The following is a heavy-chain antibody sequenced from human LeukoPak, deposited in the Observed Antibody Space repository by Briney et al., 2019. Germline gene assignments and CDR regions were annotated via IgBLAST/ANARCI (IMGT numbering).Heavy chain of an antibody. V-gene: IGHV1-69*05. CDR1: GGTFSSYA. J-gene: IGHJ4*02. D-gene: IGHD1-26*01. CDR3: ARELIVGAVDY. Sequence: GASVKVSCKSSGGTFSSYAISWVRQAPGQGLEWMGRIIPIFGTANYAQKFQGRVTITTDESTSTAYMELSSLRSEDTAVYYCARELIVGAVDYWGQGTLVTVSS. CDR2: IIPIFGTA.